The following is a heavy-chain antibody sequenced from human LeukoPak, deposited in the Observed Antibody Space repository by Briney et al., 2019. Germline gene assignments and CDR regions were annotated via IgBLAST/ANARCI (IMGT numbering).Heavy chain of an antibody. CDR2: TSFDGTNK. CDR1: GFTFSTFG. D-gene: IGHD1-26*01. CDR3: ARAVGATHFDY. Sequence: WGSLRLSCAGSGFTFSTFGFHWVRQAPGKGLEWVAVTSFDGTNKYYADSVKGRFTISRDNSKNTLFLQMNSLRAEDTAVYYCARAVGATHFDYWGQGTLVTVSS. V-gene: IGHV3-30*03. J-gene: IGHJ4*02.